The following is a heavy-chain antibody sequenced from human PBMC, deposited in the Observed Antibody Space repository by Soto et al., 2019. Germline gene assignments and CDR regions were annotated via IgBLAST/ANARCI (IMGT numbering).Heavy chain of an antibody. V-gene: IGHV3-23*01. CDR1: GFTFSSYA. CDR2: ISGSGGST. CDR3: AKGLLWYYGSGSDY. Sequence: GGSLRLSCAASGFTFSSYAMSWVRQAPGKGLEWVSAISGSGGSTYYADSVKGRFTISRDNSKNTLYLQMNSLRAEDTAVYCCAKGLLWYYGSGSDYWGQGTLVTVSS. D-gene: IGHD3-10*01. J-gene: IGHJ4*02.